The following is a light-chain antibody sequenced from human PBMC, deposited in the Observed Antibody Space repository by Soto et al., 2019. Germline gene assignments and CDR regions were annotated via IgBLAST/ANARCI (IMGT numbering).Light chain of an antibody. CDR1: QYIGRY. J-gene: IGKJ4*01. Sequence: DIQMTQSPSSLSASVGDRVTITCRAGQYIGRYLNWYQQKPGKAPKILIYAASSLHSGVPSRFSGSGSGTDFNLTISSLQPEDFATYSCQQTYRTPLTFGGGTKVEIK. CDR3: QQTYRTPLT. V-gene: IGKV1-39*01. CDR2: AAS.